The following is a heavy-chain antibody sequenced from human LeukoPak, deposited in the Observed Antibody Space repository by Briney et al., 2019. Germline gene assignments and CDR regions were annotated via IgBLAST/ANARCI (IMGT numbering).Heavy chain of an antibody. Sequence: GGSLRLSCAASGFTFTTYAMYWVRQAPGKGLEWVAVISFDGSNKFYADSVKGRFTISRDNSKNTLYLQMNSLRAEDTAVYYCAKGGLESSSSRTYFDYWGQGTLVTVSS. CDR2: ISFDGSNK. J-gene: IGHJ4*02. CDR1: GFTFTTYA. D-gene: IGHD6-6*01. CDR3: AKGGLESSSSRTYFDY. V-gene: IGHV3-30-3*01.